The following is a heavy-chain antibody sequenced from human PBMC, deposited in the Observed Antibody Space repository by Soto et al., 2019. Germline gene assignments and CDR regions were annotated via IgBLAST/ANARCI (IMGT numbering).Heavy chain of an antibody. V-gene: IGHV1-18*01. CDR2: ISAYNGNT. Sequence: ASVKVSCKASGYTFTSYGISWVRQAPGQGLEWMGWISAYNGNTNYAQKLQGRVTMTTDTSTSTAYMELRSLRSDDTAFYFCARDKNNKQGFDPWGHGTLVTVSS. CDR3: ARDKNNKQGFDP. CDR1: GYTFTSYG. J-gene: IGHJ5*02.